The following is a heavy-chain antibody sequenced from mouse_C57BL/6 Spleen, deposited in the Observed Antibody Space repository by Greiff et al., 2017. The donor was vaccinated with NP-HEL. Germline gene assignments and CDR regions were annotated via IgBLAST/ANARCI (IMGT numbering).Heavy chain of an antibody. D-gene: IGHD1-1*01. CDR2: IYPYNGVS. CDR1: GYSFTGYY. Sequence: VQLKESGPELVKPGASVKISCKASGYSFTGYYMHWVKQSHGNILDWIGYIYPYNGVSSYHQKFTGKATLTVDKSSSTAYMERRSLTSEDSAVYYCARHYGSSYFDYWGQGTTLTGSS. CDR3: ARHYGSSYFDY. J-gene: IGHJ2*01. V-gene: IGHV1-31*01.